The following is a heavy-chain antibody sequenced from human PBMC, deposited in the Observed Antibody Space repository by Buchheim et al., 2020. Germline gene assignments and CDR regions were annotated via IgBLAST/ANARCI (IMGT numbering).Heavy chain of an antibody. Sequence: QLQLQESGSGLVKPSQTLSLTCAVSGGSISSGGYSWSWIRQPPGKGLEWIGYIYQRGSTYYNPSLKSRATISGDRSKNQFSLKLSSVTAADTAVYYCARGPNYCSGGSCHGLFDYWGQGTL. V-gene: IGHV4-30-2*01. CDR2: IYQRGST. J-gene: IGHJ4*02. CDR3: ARGPNYCSGGSCHGLFDY. CDR1: GGSISSGGYS. D-gene: IGHD2-15*01.